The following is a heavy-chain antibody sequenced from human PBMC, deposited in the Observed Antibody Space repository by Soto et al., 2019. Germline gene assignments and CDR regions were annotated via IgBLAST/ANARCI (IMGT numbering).Heavy chain of an antibody. V-gene: IGHV4-59*01. Sequence: SETLSLTCTVSDGSISSYYWSWIRQPPGKGLEWIGYIYYSGSTNYNPSLKSRVTISVDTSKNQFSLKLSSVTAADTAVYYCARASGDPTTVVTPSIDYWGQGTLVTVSS. CDR3: ARASGDPTTVVTPSIDY. CDR1: DGSISSYY. D-gene: IGHD4-17*01. CDR2: IYYSGST. J-gene: IGHJ4*02.